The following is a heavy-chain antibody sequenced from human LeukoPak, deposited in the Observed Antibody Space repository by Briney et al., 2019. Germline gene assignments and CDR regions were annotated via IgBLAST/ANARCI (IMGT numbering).Heavy chain of an antibody. CDR1: GFTFSSYA. J-gene: IGHJ5*02. CDR3: AKSSSIAAAGTWYNWFDP. Sequence: PGGSLRLSCAASGFTFSSYAMSWVRQAPGKGLEWVSAISSSGGSTYYADSVKGRFTISRDNSKNTLYLQMDSLRAEDTAVYYCAKSSSIAAAGTWYNWFDPWGQGTLVTVSS. CDR2: ISSSGGST. V-gene: IGHV3-23*01. D-gene: IGHD6-13*01.